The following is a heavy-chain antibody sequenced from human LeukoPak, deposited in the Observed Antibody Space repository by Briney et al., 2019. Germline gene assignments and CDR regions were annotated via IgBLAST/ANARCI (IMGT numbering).Heavy chain of an antibody. D-gene: IGHD3-10*01. J-gene: IGHJ4*02. CDR2: IKSDGSST. Sequence: GGSLSFSCAASGFTFSNYWLHWFRQAPGKGLVWVSRIKSDGSSTTYADSVKGRFTISRDNAKNTLYLQMNSLRAEDTAVYYCARESETYGSGSYYSVNFDYWGQGTLVTVSS. V-gene: IGHV3-74*01. CDR1: GFTFSNYW. CDR3: ARESETYGSGSYYSVNFDY.